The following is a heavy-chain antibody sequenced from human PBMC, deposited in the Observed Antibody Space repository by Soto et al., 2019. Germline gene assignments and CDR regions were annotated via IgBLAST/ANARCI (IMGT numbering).Heavy chain of an antibody. Sequence: GASVKVSCKASGYTFTSYYMHWVRQAPGQGLEWMGIINPSGGSTSYAQKFQGRVTMTRDTSTSTVYMELSSLRSEDTAVYYCANRNDFRSGYPHHPTDLTRYYYYSYGMDVWGQGTTVTVSS. V-gene: IGHV1-46*01. CDR1: GYTFTSYY. CDR2: INPSGGST. D-gene: IGHD3-3*01. CDR3: ANRNDFRSGYPHHPTDLTRYYYYSYGMDV. J-gene: IGHJ6*02.